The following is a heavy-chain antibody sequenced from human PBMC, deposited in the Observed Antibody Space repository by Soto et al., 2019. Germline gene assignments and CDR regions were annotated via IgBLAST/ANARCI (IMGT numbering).Heavy chain of an antibody. CDR2: ISSSSSYI. J-gene: IGHJ6*02. CDR1: GFTFSSYS. D-gene: IGHD6-19*01. CDR3: ARLRTSSGWGGYYYYGMDV. Sequence: EVQLVESGGGLVKPGGSLRLSCAASGFTFSSYSMNWVRQAPGQGLEWVSSISSSSSYIYYADSVKGRFTISRDNAKNSLYLQMNSLRAEDTAVYYCARLRTSSGWGGYYYYGMDVWGQGTTVTVSS. V-gene: IGHV3-21*01.